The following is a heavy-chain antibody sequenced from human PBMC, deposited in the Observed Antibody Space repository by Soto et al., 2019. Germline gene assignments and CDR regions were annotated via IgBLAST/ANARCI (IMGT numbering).Heavy chain of an antibody. V-gene: IGHV3-30*18. J-gene: IGHJ5*02. CDR3: AKDQGCSSTSCLRNWFDP. CDR1: GFTFSSYG. Sequence: LRLSCAASGFTFSSYGMHWVRQAPGKGLEWVAVISYDGSNKYYADSVKGRFTISRDNSKNTLYLQMNSLRAEDTAVYYCAKDQGCSSTSCLRNWFDPWGQGTLVTVSS. CDR2: ISYDGSNK. D-gene: IGHD2-2*01.